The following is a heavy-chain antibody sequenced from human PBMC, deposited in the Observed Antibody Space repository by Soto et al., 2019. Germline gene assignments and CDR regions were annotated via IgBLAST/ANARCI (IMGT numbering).Heavy chain of an antibody. CDR3: AKDGNIAAAVPAVYFQH. CDR1: GFTFDDYA. Sequence: GGSLRLSCAAYGFTFDDYAMYWVRQAPGKGLEWVSSISWNSGKIGYADSVKGRFSISRDNAKNSLSLQMNSLRPEDTALYYCAKDGNIAAAVPAVYFQHWGQGTLVTVSS. J-gene: IGHJ1*01. CDR2: ISWNSGKI. V-gene: IGHV3-9*01. D-gene: IGHD6-13*01.